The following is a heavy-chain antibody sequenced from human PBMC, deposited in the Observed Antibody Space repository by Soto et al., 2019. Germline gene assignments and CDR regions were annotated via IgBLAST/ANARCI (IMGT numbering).Heavy chain of an antibody. J-gene: IGHJ4*02. D-gene: IGHD3-3*01. V-gene: IGHV1-46*01. CDR1: GYSFTSHY. CDR2: INPSGGST. Sequence: ASVKVSCKAIGYSFTSHYMHWVRQAPGQGLEWMGIINPSGGSTSYAQKFQGRVTMTRDTSTSTVYMELSSLRSEDTAVYYCARGDFWSGYWPTNFDYWGQGTLVTVSS. CDR3: ARGDFWSGYWPTNFDY.